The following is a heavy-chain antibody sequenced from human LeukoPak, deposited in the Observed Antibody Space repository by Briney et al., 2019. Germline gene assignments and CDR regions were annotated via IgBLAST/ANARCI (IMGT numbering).Heavy chain of an antibody. CDR3: ARCSGGTCYSFHY. J-gene: IGHJ4*02. CDR1: GFTFKKYA. CDR2: IATDGGSA. D-gene: IGHD2-15*01. Sequence: GGALRLSCAASGFTFKKYATGWVRPGPGGGAGGGSNIATDGGSAYYADSVKGRFTMSRDNSKNGLYLQMSSLRAEDTALYYCARCSGGTCYSFHYWGQGTLVTVSS. V-gene: IGHV3-23*01.